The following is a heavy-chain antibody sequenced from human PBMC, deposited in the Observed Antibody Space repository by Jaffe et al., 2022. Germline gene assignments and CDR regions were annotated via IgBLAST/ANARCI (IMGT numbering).Heavy chain of an antibody. CDR3: ARFRSPNYDSSGRPPRAPTRYAFDI. J-gene: IGHJ3*02. Sequence: QVQLQESGPGLVKPSETLSLTCTVSGGSISSYYWSWIRQPPGKGLEWIGYIYYSGSTNYNPSLKSRVTISVDTSKNQFSLKLSSVTAADTAVYYCARFRSPNYDSSGRPPRAPTRYAFDIWGQGTMVTVSS. D-gene: IGHD3-22*01. CDR1: GGSISSYY. CDR2: IYYSGST. V-gene: IGHV4-59*01.